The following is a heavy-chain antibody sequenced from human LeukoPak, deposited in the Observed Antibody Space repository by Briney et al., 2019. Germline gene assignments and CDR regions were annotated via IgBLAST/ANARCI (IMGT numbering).Heavy chain of an antibody. CDR2: IYYSGST. V-gene: IGHV4-61*01. J-gene: IGHJ4*02. CDR1: GGSISSISYY. Sequence: SETLSLTCTVSGGSISSISYYWGWVRQPPGKGLEWIGYIYYSGSTNYNPSLKSRVTISVDTSKNQFSLKLSSVTAADTAVYYCARDEMNGFLDYWGQGTLVTVSS. D-gene: IGHD3-3*01. CDR3: ARDEMNGFLDY.